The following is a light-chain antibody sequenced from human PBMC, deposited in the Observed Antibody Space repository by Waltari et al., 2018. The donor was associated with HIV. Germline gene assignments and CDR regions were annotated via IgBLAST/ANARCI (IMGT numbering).Light chain of an antibody. J-gene: IGLJ2*01. CDR2: GDS. V-gene: IGLV2-8*01. CDR3: GSYAGTNAVEA. Sequence: QSALTQPPSASGSAGQSVTISCTGSTSDVGGFKYVSWDQQHPGKAPKLMMFGDSKRPSGVPDRFSGSKSGNTASLTITGLQSEDEADYYCGSYAGTNAVEAFGRGTKLTVL. CDR1: TSDVGGFKY.